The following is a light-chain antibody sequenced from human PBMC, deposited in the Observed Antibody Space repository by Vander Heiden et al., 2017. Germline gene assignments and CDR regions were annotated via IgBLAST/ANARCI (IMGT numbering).Light chain of an antibody. CDR2: KVS. J-gene: IGKJ2*01. CDR1: QSLVDSDGNTY. V-gene: IGKV2-30*01. CDR3: MQGTHWPYT. Sequence: EVVMTQSPVSLPVTLGQAASISCRSGQSLVDSDGNTYLSWFQQRPGQSPRRLIYKVSDRDSGVPDRFSGSGSGTDFTLKISRVEVEDVGVYYCMQGTHWPYTFGHWTKLEL.